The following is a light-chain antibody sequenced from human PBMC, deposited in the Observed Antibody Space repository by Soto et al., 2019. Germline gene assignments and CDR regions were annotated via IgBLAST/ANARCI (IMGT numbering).Light chain of an antibody. CDR2: AAF. CDR1: EDINSR. J-gene: IGKJ5*01. V-gene: IGKV1-12*01. Sequence: DIQMTQSPSSVSASVGDRVTISCRASEDINSRLAWYQQKPGNAPKLLIYAAFILQSGVPSRFSGYGSGTDFTLSISSVQPEDFATYYCQQADSFPITFGQGTRMETK. CDR3: QQADSFPIT.